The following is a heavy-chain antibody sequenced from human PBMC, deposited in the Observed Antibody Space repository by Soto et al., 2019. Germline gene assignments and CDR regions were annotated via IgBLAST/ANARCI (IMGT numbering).Heavy chain of an antibody. CDR2: ISSSGTFI. J-gene: IGHJ5*02. CDR3: ARDSSGPSGYNLYDP. D-gene: IGHD5-12*01. CDR1: GFTFNTYT. Sequence: GGSLRLSCAASGFTFNTYTMNWVRQTPGQGLEWVASISSSGTFISYADSVKGRFTISRDNAKNSLYLQMSSLRGEDTAVYFCARDSSGPSGYNLYDPWGQGTLVTVS. V-gene: IGHV3-21*01.